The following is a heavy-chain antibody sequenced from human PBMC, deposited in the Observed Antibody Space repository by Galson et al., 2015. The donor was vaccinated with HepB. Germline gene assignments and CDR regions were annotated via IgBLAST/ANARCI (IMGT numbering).Heavy chain of an antibody. CDR2: ISYDGSKN. CDR1: GFSFGKYP. V-gene: IGHV3-30-3*01. J-gene: IGHJ3*02. CDR3: AREGEQWLAPDAFDI. D-gene: IGHD6-19*01. Sequence: LRLSCAASGFSFGKYPMHWVRQAPGKGLEWVAFISYDGSKNYYGDAVKGRFTISRDNSKNTLYLQMDNLRVEDTAVYYCAREGEQWLAPDAFDIWGQGTMVTVSS.